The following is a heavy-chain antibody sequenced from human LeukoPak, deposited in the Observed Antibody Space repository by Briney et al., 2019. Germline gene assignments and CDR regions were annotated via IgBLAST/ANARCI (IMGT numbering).Heavy chain of an antibody. Sequence: GESLKISCKGSGYSFTSYWIGWVRQMPGKGLEWMGIIYPGDSDPRYSPSFQGQVTISADKSISTAYLQWSSLKASDTAMYYCARSGDHYGSGSYHDNWGQGTLVTVSS. D-gene: IGHD3-10*01. CDR1: GYSFTSYW. CDR2: IYPGDSDP. V-gene: IGHV5-51*01. J-gene: IGHJ4*02. CDR3: ARSGDHYGSGSYHDN.